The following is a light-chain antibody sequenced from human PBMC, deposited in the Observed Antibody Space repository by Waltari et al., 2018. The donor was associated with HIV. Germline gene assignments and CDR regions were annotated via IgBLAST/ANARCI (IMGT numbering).Light chain of an antibody. CDR1: SSDNGAYDS. Sequence: QSALTQPPSASGSLGQSVTISCTGPSSDNGAYDSVSWFQQHPRSAPKLLLYEVTRRPSTVSDRFSGSRSGSTAFLTVAGLQPDDEATYFCSSYGDSLRVLFGGGTNVTVL. J-gene: IGLJ3*02. CDR3: SSYGDSLRVL. V-gene: IGLV2-8*01. CDR2: EVT.